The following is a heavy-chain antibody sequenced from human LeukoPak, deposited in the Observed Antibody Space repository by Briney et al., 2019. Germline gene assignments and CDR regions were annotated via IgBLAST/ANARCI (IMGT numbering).Heavy chain of an antibody. V-gene: IGHV3-33*06. CDR1: EFTFSSYG. CDR3: AKGYHHVDY. J-gene: IGHJ4*02. Sequence: GGSLRLSCAASEFTFSSYGMNWVRQAPGKGLEWVAVIWYDGSNKYYADSVKGRFTISRDNSKNTLYLQMNSLRAEDTAVYYCAKGYHHVDYWGQGTLVTVSS. D-gene: IGHD2-2*01. CDR2: IWYDGSNK.